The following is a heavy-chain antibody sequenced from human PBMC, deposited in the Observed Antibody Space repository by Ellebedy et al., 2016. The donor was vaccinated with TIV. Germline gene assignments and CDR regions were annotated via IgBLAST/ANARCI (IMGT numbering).Heavy chain of an antibody. D-gene: IGHD2-15*01. CDR2: ISGSGGST. V-gene: IGHV3-23*01. J-gene: IGHJ1*01. Sequence: GGSLRLSCAASGFTFSSYAMSWVRQAPGKGLEWVSAISGSGGSTYYADSVKGRFTISRDNSKNTLYLQMNSLRTEDTAIYYCARGVVVATPQYFQYWGQGTLVTVAS. CDR1: GFTFSSYA. CDR3: ARGVVVATPQYFQY.